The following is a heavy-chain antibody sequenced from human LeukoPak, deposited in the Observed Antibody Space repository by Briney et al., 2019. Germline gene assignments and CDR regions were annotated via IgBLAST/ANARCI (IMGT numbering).Heavy chain of an antibody. CDR3: ARRGRGSWVGGFLDY. J-gene: IGHJ4*02. D-gene: IGHD6-13*01. V-gene: IGHV4-39*01. Sequence: SESLSLTCTVAGASISTNDYYWGWIRHPPGNGLEWIGSIYYSGSTYYNPSLQSRVTISVDTSKNQFSLKLTSVTAADTAVYYCARRGRGSWVGGFLDYWGQGTLVTVSS. CDR1: GASISTNDYY. CDR2: IYYSGST.